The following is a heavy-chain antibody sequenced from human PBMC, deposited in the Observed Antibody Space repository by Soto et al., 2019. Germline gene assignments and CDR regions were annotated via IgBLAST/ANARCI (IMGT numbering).Heavy chain of an antibody. CDR1: GYTFTSYD. D-gene: IGHD5-12*01. J-gene: IGHJ6*03. CDR2: MNPNSGNT. V-gene: IGHV1-8*01. Sequence: ASVKVSCKASGYTFTSYDINWVRQATGQGLEWMGWMNPNSGNTGYAQKFQGRVTMTRNTSISTAYMELSSLRSEDTAVYYCARTEGEILFSGYDYGGADYYYYYMDVWGKGTTVTVSS. CDR3: ARTEGEILFSGYDYGGADYYYYYMDV.